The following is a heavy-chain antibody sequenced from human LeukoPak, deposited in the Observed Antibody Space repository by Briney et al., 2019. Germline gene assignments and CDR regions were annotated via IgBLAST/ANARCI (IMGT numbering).Heavy chain of an antibody. Sequence: SQTLSLTCTVSGGSISSGSYYWSWIRQPAGKGLEWIGRIYTGGSTNYNPSLKSRVTISVDTTKKPFSLKLSSVTAADTAVYYCAGNYYGSGSYYSEDRYWGQGTLVTVSS. CDR2: IYTGGST. CDR1: GGSISSGSYY. V-gene: IGHV4-61*02. J-gene: IGHJ4*02. D-gene: IGHD3-10*01. CDR3: AGNYYGSGSYYSEDRY.